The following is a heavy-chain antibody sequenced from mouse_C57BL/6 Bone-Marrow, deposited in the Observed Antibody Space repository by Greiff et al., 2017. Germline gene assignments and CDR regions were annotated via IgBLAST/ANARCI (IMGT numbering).Heavy chain of an antibody. CDR1: GYTFTSYW. J-gene: IGHJ2*01. CDR3: ASEDDGYYPDY. CDR2: IDPSDSYT. V-gene: IGHV1-69*01. Sequence: QVQLQQPGAELVMPGASVKLSCKASGYTFTSYWMHWVKQRPGQGLEWIGEIDPSDSYTNYNQKFKGKSTLTVDKSSSTAYMQLSSLTSEDSAVYYCASEDDGYYPDYWGQGTTLTVSS. D-gene: IGHD2-3*01.